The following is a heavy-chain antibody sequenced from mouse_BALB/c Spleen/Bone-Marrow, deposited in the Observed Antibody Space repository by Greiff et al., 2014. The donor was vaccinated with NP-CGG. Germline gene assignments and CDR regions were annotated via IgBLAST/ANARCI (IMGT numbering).Heavy chain of an antibody. V-gene: IGHV1S29*02. CDR1: GYTFTDYN. D-gene: IGHD2-2*01. Sequence: VHVKQSGPELLKPGASVKISCKASGYTFTDYNMHWVKQSHGKSLEWIGYIYPYNGVTAYNQKFKSKATLTVDNSSSTAYMEFRSPTSEDSAVYYCARIYYGYEFTYWGQGTLVTVSA. CDR3: ARIYYGYEFTY. J-gene: IGHJ3*01. CDR2: IYPYNGVT.